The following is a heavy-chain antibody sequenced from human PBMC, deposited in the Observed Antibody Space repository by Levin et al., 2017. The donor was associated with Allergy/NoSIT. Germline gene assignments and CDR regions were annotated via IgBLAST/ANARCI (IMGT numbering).Heavy chain of an antibody. CDR3: ARESSSWSISKFDY. CDR2: ISSSSSYI. D-gene: IGHD6-13*01. Sequence: LSLTCAASGFTFSSYSMNWVRQAPGKGLEWVSSISSSSSYIYYADSVKGRFTISRDNAKNSLYLQMNSLRAEDTAVYYCARESSSWSISKFDYWGQGTLVTVSS. J-gene: IGHJ4*02. CDR1: GFTFSSYS. V-gene: IGHV3-21*01.